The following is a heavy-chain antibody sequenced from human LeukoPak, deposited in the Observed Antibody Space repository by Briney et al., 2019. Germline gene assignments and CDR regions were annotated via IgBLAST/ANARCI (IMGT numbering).Heavy chain of an antibody. Sequence: VASVKVSCKASGYTFTGYYMHWVRQAPGQGLEWMGWINPNSGGTNYAQKFQGRVTMTRDTSISTAYMELSRLRSDDTAVYYCATFYGSGRPIPYYYYMDVWGKGTTVTVSS. CDR1: GYTFTGYY. V-gene: IGHV1-2*02. D-gene: IGHD3-10*01. J-gene: IGHJ6*03. CDR3: ATFYGSGRPIPYYYYMDV. CDR2: INPNSGGT.